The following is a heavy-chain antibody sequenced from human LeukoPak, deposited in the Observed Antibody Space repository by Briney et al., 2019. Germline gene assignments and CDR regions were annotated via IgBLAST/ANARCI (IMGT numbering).Heavy chain of an antibody. CDR2: IIPILGIA. CDR3: ARYTYYDFWSADNWFDP. Sequence: GASVKVSCKASGGTFSSYAISWVRQAPGQGLEWMGRIIPILGIANYAQKFQGRVTITADKSTSTAYMELSSLRSEDTAVYYCARYTYYDFWSADNWFDPWGQGTLVTVSS. D-gene: IGHD3-3*01. V-gene: IGHV1-69*04. J-gene: IGHJ5*02. CDR1: GGTFSSYA.